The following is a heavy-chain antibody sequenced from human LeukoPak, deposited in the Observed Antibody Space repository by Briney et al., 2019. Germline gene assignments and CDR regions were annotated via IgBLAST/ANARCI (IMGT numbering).Heavy chain of an antibody. Sequence: GGSLRLSCAASGFTVSSNYMSWVRQAPGKGLEWVSSIGGGSGSTYYYAVSVKGRFTVSRDNSKNTLYLQMNSLRAEDTAVYYCAKAFTSYWYFDLWGRGTLVTVSS. CDR2: IGGGSGSTY. CDR3: AKAFTSYWYFDL. V-gene: IGHV3-53*01. CDR1: GFTVSSNY. D-gene: IGHD2/OR15-2a*01. J-gene: IGHJ2*01.